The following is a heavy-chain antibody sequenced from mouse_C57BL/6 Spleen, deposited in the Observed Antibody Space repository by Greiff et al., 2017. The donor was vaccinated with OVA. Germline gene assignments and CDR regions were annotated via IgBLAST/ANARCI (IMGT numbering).Heavy chain of an antibody. Sequence: QVQLKQSGAELVKPGASVKVSCKASGYTFTCYWMHWVKQRPGQGLEWIGRIHPSDSDTNYNQKFKGKATLTVDKSSSTAYMQLSRLTSEDSAVSSWEIRGYGCCYVSFGYWGQGTSVTVSA. CDR3: EIRGYGCCYVSFGY. CDR2: IHPSDSDT. J-gene: IGHJ4*01. CDR1: GYTFTCYW. D-gene: IGHD1-1*01. V-gene: IGHV1-74*01.